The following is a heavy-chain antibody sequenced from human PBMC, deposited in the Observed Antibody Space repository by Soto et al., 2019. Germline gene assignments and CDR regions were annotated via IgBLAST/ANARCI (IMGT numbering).Heavy chain of an antibody. J-gene: IGHJ5*02. CDR3: ARSSFRGDSSGYYYLGWFDP. V-gene: IGHV1-69*13. Sequence: ASVKVSCKASGGTFSSYAISWVRQAPGQGLEWMGGIIPIFGTANYAQKFQGRVTITADESTSTAYMELSSLRSEDTAVYYCARSSFRGDSSGYYYLGWFDPWGQGTLVTVSS. CDR2: IIPIFGTA. CDR1: GGTFSSYA. D-gene: IGHD3-22*01.